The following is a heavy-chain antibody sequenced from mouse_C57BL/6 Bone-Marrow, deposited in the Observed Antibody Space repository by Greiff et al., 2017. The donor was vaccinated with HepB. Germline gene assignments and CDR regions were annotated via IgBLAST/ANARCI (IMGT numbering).Heavy chain of an antibody. Sequence: EVHLVESGPVLVKPGASVKMSCKASGYTFTDYYMNWVKQSHGKSLEWIGVINPYNGGTSYNQKFKGKATLTVDKSSSTAYMELNSLTSEDSAVYYCARWSERGFFAYWGQGTLVTVSA. J-gene: IGHJ3*01. V-gene: IGHV1-19*01. CDR1: GYTFTDYY. CDR2: INPYNGGT. CDR3: ARWSERGFFAY.